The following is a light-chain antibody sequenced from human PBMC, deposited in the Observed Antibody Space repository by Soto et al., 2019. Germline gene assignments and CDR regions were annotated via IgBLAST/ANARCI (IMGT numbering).Light chain of an antibody. Sequence: QSVLTQPASVSGSPGQSITISCTGTSSDVGGYNYVSWYQQHPGNTPKLMIYDVSNRPSGVSNRFSGSKSGNTASLTISGLQAEDEAEYYGNRYPSSSPYVLATGTKST. CDR1: SSDVGGYNY. CDR2: DVS. CDR3: NRYPSSSPYV. J-gene: IGLJ1*01. V-gene: IGLV2-14*01.